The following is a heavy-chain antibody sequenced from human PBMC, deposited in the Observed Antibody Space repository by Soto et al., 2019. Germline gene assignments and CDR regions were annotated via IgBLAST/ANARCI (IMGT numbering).Heavy chain of an antibody. Sequence: QVQLVESGGGLVKPGGSLRLSCAASGFTFSDYYMSWIRQAPGKGLEWVSYISSSGSTIYYADSVKGRFTISRDNAKNALYLQMNSLRGEDTAVYYCAREVPWCHTLHYFDYWGQGTLVTVSS. V-gene: IGHV3-11*01. CDR3: AREVPWCHTLHYFDY. D-gene: IGHD2-8*02. CDR1: GFTFSDYY. CDR2: ISSSGSTI. J-gene: IGHJ4*02.